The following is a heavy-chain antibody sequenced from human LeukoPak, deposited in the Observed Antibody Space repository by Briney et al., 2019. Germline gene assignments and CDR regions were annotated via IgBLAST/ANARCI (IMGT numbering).Heavy chain of an antibody. D-gene: IGHD3-3*01. CDR1: GGSISSYY. V-gene: IGHV4-59*08. CDR2: IYYSGST. Sequence: PSETLSLTCTVSGGSISSYYWSWIRQPPGKGLEWIGYIYYSGSTNYNPSLKSRVTISVDTSKNQFSLKLSSVTAADTAVYYCARRAGFTIFGVVSSYYFDYWGQGTLVTVSS. CDR3: ARRAGFTIFGVVSSYYFDY. J-gene: IGHJ4*02.